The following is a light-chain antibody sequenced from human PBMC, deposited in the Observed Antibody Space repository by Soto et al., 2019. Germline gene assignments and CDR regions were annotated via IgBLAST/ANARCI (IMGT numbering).Light chain of an antibody. CDR3: GTWDSSLSAVV. J-gene: IGLJ2*01. CDR2: DNN. Sequence: QSVLTQPPSVSAAPGQKVTISCSGSSFDIGNNYVSWYQQLPGTAPKLLIYDNNKRPSGISDRFSGSKSGTSATLGITGLQTGDEADYYCGTWDSSLSAVVFGGGTKLTVL. V-gene: IGLV1-51*01. CDR1: SFDIGNNY.